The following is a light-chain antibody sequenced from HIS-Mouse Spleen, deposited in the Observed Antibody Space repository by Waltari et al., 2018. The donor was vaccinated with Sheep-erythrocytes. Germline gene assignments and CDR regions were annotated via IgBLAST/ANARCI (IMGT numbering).Light chain of an antibody. V-gene: IGLV2-11*01. J-gene: IGLJ1*01. CDR1: SSDVGGYNF. CDR2: DVS. CDR3: CSYAGSYNHV. Sequence: HSALTQPASVSGSPGQSITISCTGTSSDVGGYNFVSWYQQHPGKAPKLMIYDVSKRPSGVPDRFSGSKSGNTASLTISGLQAEDEADYYCCSYAGSYNHVFATGTKVTVL.